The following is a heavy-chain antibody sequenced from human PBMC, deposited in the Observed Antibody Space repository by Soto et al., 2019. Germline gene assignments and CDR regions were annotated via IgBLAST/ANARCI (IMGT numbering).Heavy chain of an antibody. CDR3: ARARPLYRRSWYNWFDP. J-gene: IGHJ5*02. D-gene: IGHD6-13*01. CDR1: GYTFTSYA. V-gene: IGHV1-3*01. CDR2: INAGNGNT. Sequence: ASVKVSCKASGYTFTSYAMHWVRQAPGQRLEWMGWINAGNGNTKDSQKFQGRVTITRDTSASTAYMELSSLRPEDTAGYYWARARPLYRRSWYNWFDPWGQGTLGTVS.